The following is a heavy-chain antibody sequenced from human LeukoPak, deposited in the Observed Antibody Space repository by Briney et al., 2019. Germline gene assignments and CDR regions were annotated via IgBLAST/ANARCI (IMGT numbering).Heavy chain of an antibody. CDR1: GYTFSGHY. CDR2: ISGYNGNT. D-gene: IGHD6-13*01. J-gene: IGHJ4*02. CDR3: AREHLGSSPLDY. Sequence: ASVKVSCKASGYTFSGHYMHWVRQAPGQGLEWMGWISGYNGNTKYAQKLQGRVTMTTDTSTSTAYMELRSLRSDDTAVYYCAREHLGSSPLDYWGQGTLVTVSS. V-gene: IGHV1-18*04.